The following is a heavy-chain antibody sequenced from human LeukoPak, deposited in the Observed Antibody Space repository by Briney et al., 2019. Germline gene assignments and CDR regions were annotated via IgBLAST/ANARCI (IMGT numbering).Heavy chain of an antibody. J-gene: IGHJ4*02. D-gene: IGHD6-13*01. Sequence: SETLSLTCTVSSGSISSYYWSWIRQPPGKGLEWIGYICYSGSTNYNPSLKSRVTISVDTSKNQFSLKLSSVTAAGTAVYYCARDRPTGYSSSWPYYFDYWGQGTLVTVSS. CDR3: ARDRPTGYSSSWPYYFDY. CDR2: ICYSGST. CDR1: SGSISSYY. V-gene: IGHV4-59*01.